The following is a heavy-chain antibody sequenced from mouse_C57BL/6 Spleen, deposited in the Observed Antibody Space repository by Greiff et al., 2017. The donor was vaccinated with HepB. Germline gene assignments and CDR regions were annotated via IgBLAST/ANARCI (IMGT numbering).Heavy chain of an antibody. CDR2: ISSGGDYI. D-gene: IGHD2-4*01. V-gene: IGHV5-9-1*02. Sequence: EVKLVESGEGLVKPGGSLKLSCAASGFTFSSYAMSWVRQTPEKRLEWVAYISSGGDYIYYADTVKGRFTISRDNARNTLYLQMSSLKSEDTAMYYCTREGLRPVPGYFDVWGTGTTVTVAS. J-gene: IGHJ1*03. CDR1: GFTFSSYA. CDR3: TREGLRPVPGYFDV.